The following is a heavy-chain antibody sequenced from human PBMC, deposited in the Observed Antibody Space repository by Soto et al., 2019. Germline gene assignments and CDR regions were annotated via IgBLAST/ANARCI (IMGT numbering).Heavy chain of an antibody. V-gene: IGHV4-34*01. D-gene: IGHD3-22*01. CDR3: ARVGRGYYRRFDY. CDR2: INHSGST. Sequence: QVQLQQWGAGLLKPSETLSLTCAVYGGSFSGYYWSWIRQPPGKGPEWIGEINHSGSTNYNPSLKSRVTISVDTSKNQFSLKLSSVTAADTAVYYCARVGRGYYRRFDYWGQGTLVTVSS. J-gene: IGHJ4*02. CDR1: GGSFSGYY.